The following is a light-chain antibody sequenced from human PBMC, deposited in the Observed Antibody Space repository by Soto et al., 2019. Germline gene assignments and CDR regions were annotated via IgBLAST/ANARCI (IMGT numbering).Light chain of an antibody. CDR3: QQYGSSPPMYT. CDR1: QSVNIRF. CDR2: GAS. J-gene: IGKJ2*01. V-gene: IGKV3-20*01. Sequence: EIVLTQSPGTLSLSPGERATLSCRASQSVNIRFLAWYQQKPGQAPRLLMYGASTRATGIPDRFSGSGSGADFNLTISRLEPEDFAVYYCQQYGSSPPMYTFGQGTKLEIK.